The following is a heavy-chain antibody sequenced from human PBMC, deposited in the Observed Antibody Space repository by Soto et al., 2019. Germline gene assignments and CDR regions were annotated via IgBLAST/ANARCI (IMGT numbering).Heavy chain of an antibody. V-gene: IGHV1-2*04. CDR1: GYTFTGYY. CDR3: ARVRGFYDSSGYLADDSAPYGMDV. J-gene: IGHJ6*02. Sequence: GALVKVSRKASGYTFTGYYMGWGRQDPGQGLEWMGWINPNSGGTNYGQKFQGWVTMSRDTSISTAYMELRRLRCDDTAVYYCARVRGFYDSSGYLADDSAPYGMDVWGQGTTVTVSS. D-gene: IGHD3-22*01. CDR2: INPNSGGT.